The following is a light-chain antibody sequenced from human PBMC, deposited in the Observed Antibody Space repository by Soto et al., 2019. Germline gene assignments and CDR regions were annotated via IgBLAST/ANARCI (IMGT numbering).Light chain of an antibody. Sequence: QSVMTQPLSVSAAPGQRVTISCSGSSSNIGGNSVSWYQQLPGTAPKLLIYDDDKRPSGIPDRFSGSKSGTSATLGITGFQTGDEADHYCGSWDSSLSAYVFGTGTKLTVL. J-gene: IGLJ1*01. CDR1: SSNIGGNS. V-gene: IGLV1-51*01. CDR3: GSWDSSLSAYV. CDR2: DDD.